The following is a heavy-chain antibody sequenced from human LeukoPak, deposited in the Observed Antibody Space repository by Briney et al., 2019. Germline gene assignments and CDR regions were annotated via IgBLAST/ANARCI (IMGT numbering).Heavy chain of an antibody. CDR2: IHYSGST. V-gene: IGHV4-59*04. CDR3: ARTRYYYNSRSYGAPYYFDY. Sequence: SETLSLTCTVSGGSISSYYWSWIRQPPGKGLEWIGYIHYSGSTYYNPSLKSRVTISVDTSKNQFSLKLSSVTAADTAVYYCARTRYYYNSRSYGAPYYFDYWGQGTLVTVSS. J-gene: IGHJ4*02. D-gene: IGHD3-10*01. CDR1: GGSISSYY.